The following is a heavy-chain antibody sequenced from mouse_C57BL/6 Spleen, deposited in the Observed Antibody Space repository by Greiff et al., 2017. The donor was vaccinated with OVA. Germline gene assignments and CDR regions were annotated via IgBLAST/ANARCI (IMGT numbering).Heavy chain of an antibody. V-gene: IGHV1-5*01. Sequence: EVQLQQSGTVLARPGASVKMSCKTSGYTFTSYWMHWVKQRPGQGLEWIGAIYPGNSDTSYNQKFKGKAKLTAVTSASTAYMELSSLTNEDSAVYYCTRSLFEGYAMDYWGQGTSVTVSS. CDR1: GYTFTSYW. J-gene: IGHJ4*01. D-gene: IGHD1-1*01. CDR3: TRSLFEGYAMDY. CDR2: IYPGNSDT.